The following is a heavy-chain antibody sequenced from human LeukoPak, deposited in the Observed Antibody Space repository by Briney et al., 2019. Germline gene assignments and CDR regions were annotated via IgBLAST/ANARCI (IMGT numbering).Heavy chain of an antibody. J-gene: IGHJ4*02. Sequence: SETLSLTCTVSGGSISSGAYYWSWIRQHPGKGLEWIGYIYYSGSTYYNPSLKSRVAISVDTSKNQFSLKLSSVTAADTAVYYCARDSYGAGIYYWGQGTLVTVSS. V-gene: IGHV4-31*03. D-gene: IGHD4-17*01. CDR1: GGSISSGAYY. CDR3: ARDSYGAGIYY. CDR2: IYYSGST.